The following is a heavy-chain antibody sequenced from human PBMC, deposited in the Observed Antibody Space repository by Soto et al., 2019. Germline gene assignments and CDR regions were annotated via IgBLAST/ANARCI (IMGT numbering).Heavy chain of an antibody. CDR1: GGSINSGAYS. Sequence: QLQLQESGSGLVKPSQTLSLTCAVSGGSINSGAYSWSWIRQPPGKGLEWIGYIYHSGSTYYNPSLKSRVTISVDRSKNQFSLNLSSVTAADTAMYYCARGALRWSTSWDFDYWGQGTLVTVSS. CDR3: ARGALRWSTSWDFDY. CDR2: IYHSGST. D-gene: IGHD4-17*01. V-gene: IGHV4-30-2*01. J-gene: IGHJ4*02.